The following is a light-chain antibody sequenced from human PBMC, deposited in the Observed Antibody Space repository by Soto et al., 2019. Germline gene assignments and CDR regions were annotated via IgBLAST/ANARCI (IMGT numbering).Light chain of an antibody. Sequence: DIQMTQSPSSLSASVGDRVTITCRASQGITTYLAWYQQKPGKVPKLLIFAASTLQSGVPSRFSGSGSGTDFTLTISSLQPEDVATYYCQKYDSVPWTFGQGTKVDIK. CDR3: QKYDSVPWT. CDR1: QGITTY. CDR2: AAS. J-gene: IGKJ1*01. V-gene: IGKV1-27*01.